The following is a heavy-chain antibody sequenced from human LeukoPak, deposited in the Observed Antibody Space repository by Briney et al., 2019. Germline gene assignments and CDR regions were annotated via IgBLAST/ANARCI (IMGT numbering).Heavy chain of an antibody. D-gene: IGHD2-15*01. CDR2: INPNSGGT. V-gene: IGHV1-2*02. Sequence: APVKVSCKASGYTFTGYYMHWVRQAPGQGLEWMGWINPNSGGTNYAQKFQGRVTMTRDTSISTAYMELSRLRSDDTAVYYCARDKGYCSGGSCYSVRAYWGQGTLVTVSS. J-gene: IGHJ4*02. CDR1: GYTFTGYY. CDR3: ARDKGYCSGGSCYSVRAY.